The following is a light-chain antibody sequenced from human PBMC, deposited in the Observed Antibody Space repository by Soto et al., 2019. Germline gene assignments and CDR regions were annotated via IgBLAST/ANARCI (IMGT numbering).Light chain of an antibody. CDR3: QSYDSSLSGPM. V-gene: IGLV1-40*01. Sequence: QSVLTQPPSVSGAPGQRVTISCTGSSSNIGAGYDVHWYQQLPGTAPKLLIYGNINRPSGAPDRFSGSKSGTSASLAITGLQAEDEADYYCQSYDSSLSGPMFGGGTKLTVL. J-gene: IGLJ3*02. CDR2: GNI. CDR1: SSNIGAGYD.